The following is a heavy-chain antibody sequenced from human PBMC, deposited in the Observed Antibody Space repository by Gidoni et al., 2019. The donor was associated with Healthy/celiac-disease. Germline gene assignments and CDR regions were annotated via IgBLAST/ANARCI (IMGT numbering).Heavy chain of an antibody. CDR3: ARHLFRRDTAMVEFLDY. CDR2: IYYSGST. Sequence: QLQLQESGPGLVKPSETLSLTCTVSGGSISSSSYYWGWIRQPPGKGLEWIGSIYYSGSTYYNPSLKSRVTISVDTSKNQFSLKLSSVTAADTAVYYCARHLFRRDTAMVEFLDYWGQGTLVTVSS. V-gene: IGHV4-39*01. J-gene: IGHJ4*02. CDR1: GGSISSSSYY. D-gene: IGHD5-18*01.